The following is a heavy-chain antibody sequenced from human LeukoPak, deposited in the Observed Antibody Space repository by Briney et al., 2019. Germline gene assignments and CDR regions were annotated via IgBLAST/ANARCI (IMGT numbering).Heavy chain of an antibody. J-gene: IGHJ6*02. Sequence: PSETLSLTCTVSGGSFSNDYWSWIRQPAGKGLECIGRIYTSGSTNYNPSVKSRVTMSVDTSNNQFSLKLTSVTAADTAVYYCARQPPQYYGMDVWGQGTTVTVSS. CDR1: GGSFSNDY. V-gene: IGHV4-4*07. D-gene: IGHD1-14*01. CDR2: IYTSGST. CDR3: ARQPPQYYGMDV.